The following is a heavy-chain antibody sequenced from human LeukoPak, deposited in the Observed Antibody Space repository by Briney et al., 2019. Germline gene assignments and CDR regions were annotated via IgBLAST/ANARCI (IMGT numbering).Heavy chain of an antibody. D-gene: IGHD6-6*01. V-gene: IGHV1-2*02. CDR3: ARGPLSSSSGVYFDY. CDR2: INPNSGGT. Sequence: ASVKVSCKASGYTFTGYYMHWVRQAPGQGLEWMGWINPNSGGTNCAQKFQGRVTMTRDTSISTAYMELSRLRSDDTAVYYYARGPLSSSSGVYFDYWGQGTLVTVSS. CDR1: GYTFTGYY. J-gene: IGHJ4*02.